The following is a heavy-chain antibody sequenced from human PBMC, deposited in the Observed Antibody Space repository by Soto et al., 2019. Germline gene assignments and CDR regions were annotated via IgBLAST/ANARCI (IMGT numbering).Heavy chain of an antibody. J-gene: IGHJ4*02. CDR3: ARDHIAAAGVFDY. D-gene: IGHD6-13*01. Sequence: QVQLVQSGAEVKKPGASVKVSCKASGYTFTSYYMHWVRQAPGQGLEWMGIINPSGGSTSYAQKFQGRFTMTRDSSTSTVYMELSSLRSEDTAVYYCARDHIAAAGVFDYWGQGTLVTVSS. V-gene: IGHV1-46*01. CDR2: INPSGGST. CDR1: GYTFTSYY.